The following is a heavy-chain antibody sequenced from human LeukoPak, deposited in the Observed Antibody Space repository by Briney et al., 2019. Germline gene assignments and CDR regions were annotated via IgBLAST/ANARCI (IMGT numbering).Heavy chain of an antibody. V-gene: IGHV4-59*08. D-gene: IGHD1-26*01. Sequence: SETLSLTCTVSGGSISSYYWSWIRQPPGKGLEWIGYIFHSGGTNYNPSRTSRVTMSIDTSNNQFSLKLTSVTAADTAIYYCARHGARGQPFDYWGQGILVTVSS. J-gene: IGHJ4*02. CDR1: GGSISSYY. CDR3: ARHGARGQPFDY. CDR2: IFHSGGT.